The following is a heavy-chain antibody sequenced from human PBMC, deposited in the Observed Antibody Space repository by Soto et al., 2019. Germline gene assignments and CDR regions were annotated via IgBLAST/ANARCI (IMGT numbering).Heavy chain of an antibody. J-gene: IGHJ4*02. CDR2: VSDDGRKK. CDR1: GFTFTTYG. V-gene: IGHV3-30*18. CDR3: AKEDARFYFDY. Sequence: GGSLRLSCAASGFTFTTYGMHWVRQAPGKGLEWVAIVSDDGRKKFYADSVKGRFTVSRDNSKNTLYLQMNSLRAEDTAVYYCAKEDARFYFDYWGQGTLVTVSS.